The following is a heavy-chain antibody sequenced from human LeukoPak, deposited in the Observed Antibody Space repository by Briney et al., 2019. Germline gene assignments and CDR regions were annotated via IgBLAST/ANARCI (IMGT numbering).Heavy chain of an antibody. D-gene: IGHD6-19*01. CDR1: GFTFSSYA. V-gene: IGHV3-23*01. CDR2: ISGSGGST. CDR3: ATISVAGRGDY. Sequence: GGSLRLSCAASGFTFSSYAMTWVRQAPGKGLEWVSTISGSGGSTYYADSMKGRFTISRDNSKNTLYLQMNSLRAEDTAVYYCATISVAGRGDYWGQGTLVTVSS. J-gene: IGHJ4*02.